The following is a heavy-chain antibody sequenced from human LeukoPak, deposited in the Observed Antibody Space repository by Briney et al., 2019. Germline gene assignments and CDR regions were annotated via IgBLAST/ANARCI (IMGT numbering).Heavy chain of an antibody. J-gene: IGHJ4*02. CDR1: GGSISSNSYY. V-gene: IGHV4-39*01. Sequence: PSETLSLTCTVSGGSISSNSYYWGWIRQPPGKGLEWIGRIYYSGITYYNPSLKRRVTISVHTSKNQFSLKLSSVTAADTAVYYCASWGATHHYFDSWGRGTLVTVSS. CDR3: ASWGATHHYFDS. D-gene: IGHD1-26*01. CDR2: IYYSGIT.